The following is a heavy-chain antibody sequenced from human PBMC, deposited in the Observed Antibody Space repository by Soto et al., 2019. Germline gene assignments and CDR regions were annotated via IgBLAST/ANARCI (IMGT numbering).Heavy chain of an antibody. Sequence: KSGPTLVNPTQTLTLTCTFSGFSLSTSGVGVGWIRQPPGNALEWLALIYWNDDKRYSPSLKSRLTITKDTSKNQVVLTMTNMDPVDTATYYCAHIYPAGLRIQLWPYYFDYWGQGTLVTVSS. CDR1: GFSLSTSGVG. V-gene: IGHV2-5*01. CDR2: IYWNDDK. D-gene: IGHD5-18*01. CDR3: AHIYPAGLRIQLWPYYFDY. J-gene: IGHJ4*02.